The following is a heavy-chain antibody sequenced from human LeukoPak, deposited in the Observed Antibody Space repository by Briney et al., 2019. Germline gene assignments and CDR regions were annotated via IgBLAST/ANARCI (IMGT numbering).Heavy chain of an antibody. CDR1: GFTFSSYA. Sequence: GGSLRLSCAASGFTFSSYAMSWVRQAPGKGLEWVSIITGSGDSTHYADSVRGRFTISRDNSKNSLYLQMNSLRAEDTAVYYCAKAGYCSATSCSYYFDYWGQGTLVTVSS. CDR2: ITGSGDST. J-gene: IGHJ4*02. V-gene: IGHV3-23*01. CDR3: AKAGYCSATSCSYYFDY. D-gene: IGHD2-2*01.